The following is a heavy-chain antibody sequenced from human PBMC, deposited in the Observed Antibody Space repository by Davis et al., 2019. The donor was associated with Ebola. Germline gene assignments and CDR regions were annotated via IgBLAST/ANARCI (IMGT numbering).Heavy chain of an antibody. J-gene: IGHJ4*02. D-gene: IGHD2-15*01. CDR1: GGSISNYY. CDR2: ISTSGST. Sequence: PSETLSLTCTVSGGSISNYYCNWIRQPAGKGLEWIGRISTSGSTNYNPSLKSRVAMSIDTSKNQFSLKLSSVTAADTAVYYCARDVGFHSDYWGQGTLVTVSS. V-gene: IGHV4-4*07. CDR3: ARDVGFHSDY.